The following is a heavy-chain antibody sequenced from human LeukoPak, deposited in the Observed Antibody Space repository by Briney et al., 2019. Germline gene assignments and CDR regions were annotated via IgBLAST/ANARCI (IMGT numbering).Heavy chain of an antibody. J-gene: IGHJ6*03. V-gene: IGHV3-48*03. CDR2: ISSSGSSI. CDR3: ASHYDSRVYYYYMDV. CDR1: GFTFSRYD. D-gene: IGHD3-22*01. Sequence: PGGSLRLSCAASGFTFSRYDMNWVRQAPGKGLEWVSYISSSGSSIHYADSVKGRFIISRDNAKNSLYLQMNSLRVEDTAVYYCASHYDSRVYYYYMDVWGKGTTVTVSS.